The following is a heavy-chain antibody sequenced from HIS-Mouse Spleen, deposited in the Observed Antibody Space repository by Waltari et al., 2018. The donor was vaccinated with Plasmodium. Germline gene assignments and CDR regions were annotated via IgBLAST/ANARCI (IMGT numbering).Heavy chain of an antibody. V-gene: IGHV4-39*01. D-gene: IGHD3-10*01. CDR2: IYYSGST. J-gene: IGHJ2*01. CDR1: GGSISSRSYY. CDR3: ARGRVLGTSSGYFDL. Sequence: QLQLQESGPGLVKPSETLSLTCTVPGGSISSRSYYWGWLRQPPGKGLEWIGSIYYSGSTYYNPSLKSRVTISVDTSKNQFSLKLSSVTAADTAVYYCARGRVLGTSSGYFDLWGRGTLVTVSS.